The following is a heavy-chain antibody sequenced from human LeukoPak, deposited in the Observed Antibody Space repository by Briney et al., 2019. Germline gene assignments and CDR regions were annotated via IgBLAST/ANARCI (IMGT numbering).Heavy chain of an antibody. V-gene: IGHV3-33*01. CDR3: ARVMAGDGPLDY. D-gene: IGHD6-19*01. Sequence: GGSLRLSCTASGFNFGSDAMHWVRQAPGKGLEWVAFIWSDGSNDHYADSVKGRFTISRDNSKNTVCLQMNSLRAEDTAVYYCARVMAGDGPLDYWGQGTLVTVSS. CDR2: IWSDGSND. J-gene: IGHJ4*02. CDR1: GFNFGSDA.